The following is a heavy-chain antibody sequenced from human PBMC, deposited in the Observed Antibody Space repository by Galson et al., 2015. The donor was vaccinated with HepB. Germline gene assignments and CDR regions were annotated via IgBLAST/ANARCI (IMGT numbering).Heavy chain of an antibody. Sequence: SLRLSCAASGFTASNNYMSWVRQAPGKGLEWVSGIHRGGSIYYADSVKGRFTISRDNSKNTLYLQMNSLKTEDTAVYYCARDFRYSHGYHHYYYYGMDVWGQGTTVTVSS. CDR3: ARDFRYSHGYHHYYYYGMDV. CDR1: GFTASNNY. V-gene: IGHV3-66*02. CDR2: IHRGGSI. D-gene: IGHD5-18*01. J-gene: IGHJ6*02.